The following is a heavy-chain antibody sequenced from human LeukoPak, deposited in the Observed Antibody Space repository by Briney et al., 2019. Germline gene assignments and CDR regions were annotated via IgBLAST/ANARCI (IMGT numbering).Heavy chain of an antibody. J-gene: IGHJ4*02. Sequence: GGSLRLSCAASGFIFSNYAMNWVRQGPGKGLEWVSSISNSGRGTYYADFVQGRFIISRDNSKSAVYLQMNSLRAEDTAIYFCAKDADFEYSTSPDHWGQGTLVTVSS. CDR3: AKDADFEYSTSPDH. D-gene: IGHD2/OR15-2a*01. CDR1: GFIFSNYA. V-gene: IGHV3-23*01. CDR2: ISNSGRGT.